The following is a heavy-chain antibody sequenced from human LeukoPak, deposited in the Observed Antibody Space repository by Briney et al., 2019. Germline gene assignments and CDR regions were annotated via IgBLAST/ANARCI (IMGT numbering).Heavy chain of an antibody. CDR1: GFTFSVTW. Sequence: GGSLRLSCAASGFTFSVTWMSWVRQAPGKGLEWVSAISGSGGSTYYADSVKGRFTISRDNSKNTLYLQMNSLRAEDTAVYYCATGYGMDVWGQGTTVTVSS. CDR2: ISGSGGST. J-gene: IGHJ6*02. V-gene: IGHV3-23*01. CDR3: ATGYGMDV.